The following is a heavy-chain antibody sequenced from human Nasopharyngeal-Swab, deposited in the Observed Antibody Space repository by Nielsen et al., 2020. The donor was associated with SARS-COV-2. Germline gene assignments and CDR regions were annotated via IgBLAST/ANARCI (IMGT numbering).Heavy chain of an antibody. V-gene: IGHV3-21*01. J-gene: IGHJ4*02. CDR2: ISSSSSYI. CDR1: GFPFSNYS. D-gene: IGHD3-22*01. Sequence: LSLTCAASGFPFSNYSMNWVRQAPGKGLEWVSSISSSSSYIYYADSVKGRFTISRDNAKNSLYLQMNSLRAEDTAVYYCASPRGYYDSSGAFDYWGQGTLVTVSS. CDR3: ASPRGYYDSSGAFDY.